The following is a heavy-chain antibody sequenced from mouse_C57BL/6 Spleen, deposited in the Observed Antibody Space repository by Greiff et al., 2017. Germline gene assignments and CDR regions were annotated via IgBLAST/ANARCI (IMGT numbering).Heavy chain of an antibody. CDR2: IWSGGST. CDR3: ASPQTAQAAWFAY. J-gene: IGHJ3*01. CDR1: GFSLTSYG. V-gene: IGHV2-2*01. Sequence: QVQLQESGPGLVQPSQSLSITCTVSGFSLTSYGVHWVRQSPGKGLEWLGVIWSGGSTDYNAAFISRLSISKDNSKSQVFFKMNSLQADDTAIYYCASPQTAQAAWFAYWGQGTLVTVSA. D-gene: IGHD3-2*02.